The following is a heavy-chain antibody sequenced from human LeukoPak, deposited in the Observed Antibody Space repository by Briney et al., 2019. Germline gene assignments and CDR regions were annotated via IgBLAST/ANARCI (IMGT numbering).Heavy chain of an antibody. CDR3: ARGRIGAIFGVDETPAYFDY. D-gene: IGHD3-3*01. Sequence: SETLSLTCTVSGGSISSYYWSWIRQPPGKGLEWIGYIYYSGSTNYNPSLKSRVTISVDTSKNPFSLKLSSVTAADTAVYYCARGRIGAIFGVDETPAYFDYWGQGTLVTVSS. CDR1: GGSISSYY. J-gene: IGHJ4*02. CDR2: IYYSGST. V-gene: IGHV4-59*01.